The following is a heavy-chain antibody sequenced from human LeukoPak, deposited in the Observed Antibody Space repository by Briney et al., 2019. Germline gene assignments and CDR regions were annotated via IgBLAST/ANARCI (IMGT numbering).Heavy chain of an antibody. D-gene: IGHD3-10*01. CDR1: GFTFDDYA. V-gene: IGHV3-9*01. CDR2: ISWNSGSI. Sequence: GGSLRLSCAASGFTFDDYAMHWVRQAPGKGLEWVSGISWNSGSIGYADSVKGRFTISRDNAKNSLYLQMNSLRAEDTALYYCAKDYSRVIITGGHGSWGQGTLVTVSS. J-gene: IGHJ5*02. CDR3: AKDYSRVIITGGHGS.